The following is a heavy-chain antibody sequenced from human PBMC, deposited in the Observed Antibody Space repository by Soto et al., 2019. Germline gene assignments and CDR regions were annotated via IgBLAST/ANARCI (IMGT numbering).Heavy chain of an antibody. J-gene: IGHJ4*01. CDR3: VRGMNPLF. CDR1: GFNFNSYT. CDR2: ISISSSDR. V-gene: IGHV3-21*06. Sequence: GGSLRLSCAASGFNFNSYTINWVRQAPGKGLEWVSSISISSSDRYYADSMRGRFTISRDNAKNALYLQMNSLRADDTAVYFCVRGMNPLFGGQGALVTVSS.